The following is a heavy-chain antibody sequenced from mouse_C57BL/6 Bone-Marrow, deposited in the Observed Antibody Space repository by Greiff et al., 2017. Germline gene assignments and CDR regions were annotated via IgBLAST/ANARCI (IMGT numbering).Heavy chain of an antibody. CDR3: ARIGYYGSSYYVYWYFDV. Sequence: VHVKQSGPELVKPGASVKISCKASGYSFTDYNMNWVKQSNGKSLEWIGVINPNYGTTSYNQKFKGKATLTVDQSSSTAYMQLNSLTSEDSAVYYCARIGYYGSSYYVYWYFDVWGTGTTVTVSS. CDR1: GYSFTDYN. D-gene: IGHD1-1*01. V-gene: IGHV1-39*01. J-gene: IGHJ1*03. CDR2: INPNYGTT.